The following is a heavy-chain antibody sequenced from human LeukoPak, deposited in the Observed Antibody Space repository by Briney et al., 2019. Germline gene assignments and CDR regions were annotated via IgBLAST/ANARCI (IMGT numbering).Heavy chain of an antibody. CDR1: GFTFSSYA. CDR2: VSPSGATT. D-gene: IGHD6-19*01. CDR3: AKSGSGWYDFNY. Sequence: PGGSLRLSCAASGFTFSSYAMSWVRQAPGKGLEWVSTVSPSGATTYYADSVRGRFTISRDNSKNTLYLQMNSVRAEDTAVHYCAKSGSGWYDFNYWGQGTLVTVSS. J-gene: IGHJ4*02. V-gene: IGHV3-23*01.